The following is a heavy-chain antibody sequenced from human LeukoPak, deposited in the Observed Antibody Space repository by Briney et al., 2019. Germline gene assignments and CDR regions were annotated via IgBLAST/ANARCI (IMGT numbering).Heavy chain of an antibody. Sequence: GGSLRLSCAASGFTFDDYAMHWVRQAPGKGLEWVSGISWNSGSIGYADSVKGRFTISRDNAKNSLYLQMNSLRAEDTALYYCAKDTSPYYYDSSGYPDYWGQGTLVTVSS. J-gene: IGHJ4*02. CDR2: ISWNSGSI. CDR1: GFTFDDYA. D-gene: IGHD3-22*01. CDR3: AKDTSPYYYDSSGYPDY. V-gene: IGHV3-9*01.